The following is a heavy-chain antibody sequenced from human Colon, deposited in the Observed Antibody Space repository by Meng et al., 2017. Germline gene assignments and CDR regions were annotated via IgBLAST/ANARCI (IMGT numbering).Heavy chain of an antibody. Sequence: GSLRLSCAVYGGSFSGYYWSWIRQPPGKGMEWIGEINHSGSTNYNPSLKSRVTISVDTSKNQFSLKLSSVTAADTAVYYCARKRTGYSSGLYERRIGGDFDYWGQGTLVTVSS. J-gene: IGHJ4*02. CDR2: INHSGST. CDR3: ARKRTGYSSGLYERRIGGDFDY. CDR1: GGSFSGYY. D-gene: IGHD6-19*01. V-gene: IGHV4-34*01.